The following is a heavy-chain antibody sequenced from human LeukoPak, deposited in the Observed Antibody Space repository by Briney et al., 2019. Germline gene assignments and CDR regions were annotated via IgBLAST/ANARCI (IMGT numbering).Heavy chain of an antibody. CDR2: ISGSGGSK. D-gene: IGHD3-10*01. Sequence: GGSRRLSCAASGFTFSTYAMRWVRPAPGKGMEWVSGISGSGGSKYYANSVKGLFTNSRDNSKNTLYLKMNSLRAEDTAVFYCAKEAFITTVRGVNYYYGMDVWGQGTTVAVSS. V-gene: IGHV3-23*01. CDR3: AKEAFITTVRGVNYYYGMDV. J-gene: IGHJ6*02. CDR1: GFTFSTYA.